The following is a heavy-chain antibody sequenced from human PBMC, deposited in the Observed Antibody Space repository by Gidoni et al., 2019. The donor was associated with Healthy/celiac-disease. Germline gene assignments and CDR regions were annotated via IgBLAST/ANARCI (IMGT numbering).Heavy chain of an antibody. CDR2: IYYSGST. CDR1: GGSLSSGSYY. V-gene: IGHV4-61*01. CDR3: ARLSLVRGVIVDY. D-gene: IGHD3-10*01. J-gene: IGHJ4*02. Sequence: VPLQESGPGLVTPSETLSLTCTVSGGSLSSGSYYWSWIRQPPGKGLEWIGYIYYSGSTNYNPSRKSRVTISVDTSKNQFSLKLSSVTAADTAVYYCARLSLVRGVIVDYWGQGTLVTVSS.